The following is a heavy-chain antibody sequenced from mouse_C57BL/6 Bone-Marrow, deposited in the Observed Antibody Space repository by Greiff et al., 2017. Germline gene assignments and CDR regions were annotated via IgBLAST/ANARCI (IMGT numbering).Heavy chain of an antibody. CDR2: IDPSDSET. Sequence: VKLQQPGAELVRPGSSVKLSCKASGYTFTSYWMHWVKQRPIQGLEWIGNIDPSDSETHYNQKFKDKATLTVDKSSSTAYMQLSSLTSEDSAVYYCARGDNGTTYFDYWGQGTTLTVSS. J-gene: IGHJ2*01. CDR3: ARGDNGTTYFDY. CDR1: GYTFTSYW. D-gene: IGHD3-3*01. V-gene: IGHV1-52*01.